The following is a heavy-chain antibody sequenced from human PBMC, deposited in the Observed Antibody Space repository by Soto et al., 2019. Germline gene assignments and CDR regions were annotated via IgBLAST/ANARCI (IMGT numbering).Heavy chain of an antibody. Sequence: QLQLQESGPGLVKPSETLSLTCTVSGGSITSNAYYWGWIRQPPGQGLEWLGYIYYSGSASYNPSRKSRVTMSVDTSKNQFSLKLSSVTAADTAVYYCARRPKRGSYSWCFDYWGQGTLVTVSS. CDR3: ARRPKRGSYSWCFDY. D-gene: IGHD1-26*01. J-gene: IGHJ4*02. CDR2: IYYSGSA. V-gene: IGHV4-39*01. CDR1: GGSITSNAYY.